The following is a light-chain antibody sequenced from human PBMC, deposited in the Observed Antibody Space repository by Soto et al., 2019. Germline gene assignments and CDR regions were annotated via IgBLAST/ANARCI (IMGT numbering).Light chain of an antibody. CDR1: SSNIGADSD. Sequence: QSVLTQPPSVSGTPGQRVSISCTGSSSNIGADSDVHWYQHVPGTAPKLLIYGNNNRPSGVPDRFSGSKSGASASLAITGLQAEDEADYYCQSYDFSLGDSVFGGGTKLTVL. J-gene: IGLJ3*02. V-gene: IGLV1-40*01. CDR3: QSYDFSLGDSV. CDR2: GNN.